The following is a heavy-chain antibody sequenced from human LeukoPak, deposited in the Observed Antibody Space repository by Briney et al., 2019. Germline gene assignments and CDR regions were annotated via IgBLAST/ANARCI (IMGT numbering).Heavy chain of an antibody. CDR2: IRSKTYGGTT. J-gene: IGHJ4*02. V-gene: IGHV3-49*03. D-gene: IGHD5-18*01. CDR3: TRDRVGYSYDYSFDY. CDR1: GFTFGDYA. Sequence: GGSLRLSCTASGFTFGDYAMSWFRQAPGKGLEWVGFIRSKTYGGTTEYAASVQGRFTISRDDSKSIAYLQMNSLKTEDTAVYYCTRDRVGYSYDYSFDYWGQGTLVTVSS.